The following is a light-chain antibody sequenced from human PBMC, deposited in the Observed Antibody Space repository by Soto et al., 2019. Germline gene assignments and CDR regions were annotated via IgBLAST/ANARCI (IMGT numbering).Light chain of an antibody. CDR3: STYAGSNKGV. V-gene: IGLV2-8*01. CDR1: SSDIGGYNY. Sequence: QSALTQPPSASGSPGQSVAISCTGTSSDIGGYNYVSWYQIHPGKAPKLMIYEVHKRPSGVPDRFSGSKSGNTASLIVSGLLAADDAAYYCSTYAGSNKGVFGGGTKLTVL. CDR2: EVH. J-gene: IGLJ2*01.